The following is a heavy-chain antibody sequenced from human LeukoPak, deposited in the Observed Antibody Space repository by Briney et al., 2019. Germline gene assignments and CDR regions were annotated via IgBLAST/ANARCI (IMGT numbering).Heavy chain of an antibody. D-gene: IGHD3-10*01. V-gene: IGHV3-66*01. CDR2: IYSGGST. CDR1: GFTVSSNY. Sequence: GGSLRLSCAASGFTVSSNYMSWGRHAQGKGLEWDSVIYSGGSTYYADSVKGRFTISRDNSKNTLYLQINRLRAEDTAVYYCARDSASDYGMHVWGQGTTVSVSS. J-gene: IGHJ6*02. CDR3: ARDSASDYGMHV.